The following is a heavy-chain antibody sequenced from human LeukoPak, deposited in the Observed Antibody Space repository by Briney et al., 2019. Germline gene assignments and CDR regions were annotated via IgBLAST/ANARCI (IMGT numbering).Heavy chain of an antibody. CDR1: GFTFSSYW. Sequence: GGSLRLSCAASGFTFSSYWMHWVRQGPGKGLVWVSRVNSDGSSTRYADSVKGRFTISRDNAKNTLYLEMSSLRAEDTAVYYCARSHYYDSSSFYYYYGLDVWGQGTTVAVSS. V-gene: IGHV3-74*01. CDR2: VNSDGSST. D-gene: IGHD3-22*01. J-gene: IGHJ6*02. CDR3: ARSHYYDSSSFYYYYGLDV.